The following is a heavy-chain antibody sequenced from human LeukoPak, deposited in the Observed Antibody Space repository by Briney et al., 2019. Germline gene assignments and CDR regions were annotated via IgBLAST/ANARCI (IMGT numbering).Heavy chain of an antibody. CDR1: GFTFNNYA. V-gene: IGHV3-23*01. D-gene: IGHD2-2*03. J-gene: IGHJ4*02. CDR3: AKGGYCRTSSCRKRFDY. CDR2: ISGGGRNT. Sequence: GGSLRLSCTASGFTFNNYAMSWVRQAPGKGLEWVSTISGGGRNTYYADSVKSRFTISRDNSKNTLYMQLNSPRAEDTAVYYVAKGGYCRTSSCRKRFDYWGQGTLVTVSS.